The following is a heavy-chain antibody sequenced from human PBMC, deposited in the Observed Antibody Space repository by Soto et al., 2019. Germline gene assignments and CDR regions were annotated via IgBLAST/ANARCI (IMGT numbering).Heavy chain of an antibody. CDR2: VYHSGSN. CDR3: ARTSTSGNRFDY. D-gene: IGHD1-1*01. J-gene: IGHJ4*02. CDR1: GGSISTSNW. Sequence: QVQLQESGPGLVKPSGPLSLTCAVSGGSISTSNWWSWVRQPPGKGLEWIGEVYHSGSNNYNPSFKSRVAMSVDKSKNQFSLKLNSVTAADTALYYCARTSTSGNRFDYWGQGSLVTVSS. V-gene: IGHV4-4*02.